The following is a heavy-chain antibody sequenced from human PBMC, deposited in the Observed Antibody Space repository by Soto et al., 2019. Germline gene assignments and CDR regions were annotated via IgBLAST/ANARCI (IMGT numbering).Heavy chain of an antibody. V-gene: IGHV3-48*02. CDR3: ARDPDHYGDYPI. J-gene: IGHJ4*02. CDR2: ISSSSSTI. Sequence: EVQLVESGGGLVQPGGSLRLSCAASGFTFSSYSMNWVRQATGQGLEWVSYISSSSSTIYYADSVKGRFTISRDNVKNSLYLQMNSLRDEDTAVYYCARDPDHYGDYPIWGQGTLVTVSS. D-gene: IGHD4-17*01. CDR1: GFTFSSYS.